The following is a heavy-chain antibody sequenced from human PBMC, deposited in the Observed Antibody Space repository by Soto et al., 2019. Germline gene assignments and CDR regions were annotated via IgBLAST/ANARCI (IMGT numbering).Heavy chain of an antibody. CDR2: IYPSGTI. Sequence: PSETLSLTCAVSCGSIGGAGSSWSWIRQPPGGGLALIGYIYPSGTILYNPSLKTRLTISLDMSNNKFSLTLNSVTAADAEVYYFAMAQFDSGSGNYNNLMFDPWGQGTQVTVSS. D-gene: IGHD3-10*01. V-gene: IGHV4-30-2*01. CDR1: CGSIGGAGSS. J-gene: IGHJ5*02. CDR3: AMAQFDSGSGNYNNLMFDP.